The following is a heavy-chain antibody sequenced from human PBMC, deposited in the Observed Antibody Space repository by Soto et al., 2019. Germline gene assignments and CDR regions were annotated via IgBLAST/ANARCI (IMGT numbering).Heavy chain of an antibody. CDR2: NSGYNGNT. CDR3: ARRWSSTRCLDL. V-gene: IGHV1-18*01. D-gene: IGHD2-2*01. Sequence: QVQLVQSGAEVKKPGASVKVSCKASGYTFTSYGICWVRQAPGQGLEWMGWNSGYNGNTNYAQNLQGRVTMTTDTSTSTVYMELRSLRSDDTAVYYCARRWSSTRCLDLWGRGTLVIISS. CDR1: GYTFTSYG. J-gene: IGHJ2*01.